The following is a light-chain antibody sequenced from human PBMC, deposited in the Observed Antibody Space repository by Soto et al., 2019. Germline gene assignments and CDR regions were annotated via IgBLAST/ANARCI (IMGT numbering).Light chain of an antibody. CDR2: EVT. CDR1: SSDVGHYDY. CDR3: SSYAGSNNWV. Sequence: QSVLTQPPSASGSPGQSVTISCTGTSSDVGHYDYVSWYQQHPGRAPKLMIYEVTKRPSGVPDRFSGSRSGNTASLTVSGLQAEDEADYYCSSYAGSNNWVFGGGTKLHRP. J-gene: IGLJ3*02. V-gene: IGLV2-8*01.